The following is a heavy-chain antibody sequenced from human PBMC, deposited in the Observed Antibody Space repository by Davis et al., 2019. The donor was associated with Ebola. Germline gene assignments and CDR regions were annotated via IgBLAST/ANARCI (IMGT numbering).Heavy chain of an antibody. CDR1: GFTFSSYG. J-gene: IGHJ4*02. CDR3: ARDSQARFGSGYSGYDLEY. Sequence: GGSLRLSCAASGFTFSSYGMHWVRQAPGKGLEWVSSITGSGLYIYYADALKGRFTISRDNAKNFLYLQINSLRAEDTAVYYCARDSQARFGSGYSGYDLEYWGQGTLVTVSS. D-gene: IGHD5-12*01. V-gene: IGHV3-21*01. CDR2: ITGSGLYI.